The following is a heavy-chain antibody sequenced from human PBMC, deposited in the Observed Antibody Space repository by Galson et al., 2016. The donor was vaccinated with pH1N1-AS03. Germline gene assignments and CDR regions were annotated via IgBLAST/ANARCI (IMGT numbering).Heavy chain of an antibody. D-gene: IGHD2-8*01. CDR1: GFSFTTHA. V-gene: IGHV1-3*01. J-gene: IGHJ5*02. Sequence: SVKVSCKASGFSFTTHAIHWVRQAPGERPEWMGWVSAGDGNTKYSQNFQGRVTITRDTSGNTAYMELSSLRFEDTAVYYCARDPSWCQFGKCFALYNWFDPWGQGTLVTVSS. CDR2: VSAGDGNT. CDR3: ARDPSWCQFGKCFALYNWFDP.